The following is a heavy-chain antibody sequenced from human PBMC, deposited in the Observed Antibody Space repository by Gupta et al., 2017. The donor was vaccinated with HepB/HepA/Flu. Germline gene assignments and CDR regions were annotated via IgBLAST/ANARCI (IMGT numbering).Heavy chain of an antibody. D-gene: IGHD3-10*01. CDR1: GFTFSSYA. CDR3: AKGHVELTISMLRGLTVDV. Sequence: EVQLLDSGGGLVQPGGSLRLSCAASGFTFSSYAMTWVRQAPGKGLEWVSTISGSGGNTYYTDSVKGRFTISRDNSKNTLYLQMNSLRAADTAVYFCAKGHVELTISMLRGLTVDVWGKGTTVTVSS. J-gene: IGHJ6*04. CDR2: ISGSGGNT. V-gene: IGHV3-23*01.